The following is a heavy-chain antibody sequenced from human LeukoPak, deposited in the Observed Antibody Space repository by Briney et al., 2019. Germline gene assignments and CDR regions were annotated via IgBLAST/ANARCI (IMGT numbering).Heavy chain of an antibody. CDR1: GGSISSSSYY. D-gene: IGHD3-10*01. J-gene: IGHJ6*03. Sequence: PSETLSLTCTVSGGSISSSSYYWGWIRQPPGKGLEWIGSIYYSGSTNYNPSLKSRVTISVDTSKNQFSLKLSSVTAADTAVYYCARRRYGSGSRYYYYYMDVWGKGTTVTISS. CDR3: ARRRYGSGSRYYYYYMDV. V-gene: IGHV4-39*07. CDR2: IYYSGST.